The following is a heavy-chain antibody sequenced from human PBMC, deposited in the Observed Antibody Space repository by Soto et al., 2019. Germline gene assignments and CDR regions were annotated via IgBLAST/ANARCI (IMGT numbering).Heavy chain of an antibody. CDR2: ISYDGSNK. J-gene: IGHJ4*02. CDR1: GFTFSSYA. CDR3: ARDSVIYSGSFAY. V-gene: IGHV3-30*04. D-gene: IGHD1-26*01. Sequence: GGSLRLSCAASGFTFSSYAMHWVRQAPGKGLEWVAVISYDGSNKYYADSVKGRFTISRDNSKNTLYLQMNSLRAEDTAVYYFARDSVIYSGSFAYWGKGTLVTVSS.